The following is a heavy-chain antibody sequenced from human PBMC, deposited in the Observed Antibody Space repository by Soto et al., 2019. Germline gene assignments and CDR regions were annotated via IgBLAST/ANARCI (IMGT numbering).Heavy chain of an antibody. CDR2: INHSGST. CDR1: GGSFSGYY. D-gene: IGHD4-17*01. J-gene: IGHJ6*02. Sequence: SETLSLTCAVYGGSFSGYYCSWISQPPGKGLEWIGEINHSGSTNYNPSLKSRVTISVDTSKNQFSLKLSSVTAADTAVYYCARGRKGGDYNYYYYGMDVWGQGTTVT. V-gene: IGHV4-34*01. CDR3: ARGRKGGDYNYYYYGMDV.